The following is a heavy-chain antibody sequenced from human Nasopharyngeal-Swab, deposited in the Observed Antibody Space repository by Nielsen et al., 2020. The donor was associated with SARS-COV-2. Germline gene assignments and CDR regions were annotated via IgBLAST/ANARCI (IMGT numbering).Heavy chain of an antibody. CDR3: SSGRVVYGGSDPRTPRHYLNY. Sequence: SETLSLTCAVSGGSFSDYSWSWIRQSPGKGLECIGEINHSGITNYNPSLKSRVTISVATAKNHLYLKLTSVTAADTAVYFCSSGRVVYGGSDPRTPRHYLNYWGQGTQVTVSP. V-gene: IGHV4-34*01. CDR1: GGSFSDYS. CDR2: INHSGIT. D-gene: IGHD5-12*01. J-gene: IGHJ4*02.